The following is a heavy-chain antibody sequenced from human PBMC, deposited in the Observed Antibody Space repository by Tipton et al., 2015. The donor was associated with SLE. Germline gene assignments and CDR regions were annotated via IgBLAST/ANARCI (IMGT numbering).Heavy chain of an antibody. Sequence: TLSLTCTVSGGSISSSSYYWGWIRQPPGKGLEWIGEINHSGSTNYNPSLKSRVTISVDTSKNQFSLKLSSVTAADTAVYYCARGQGAVVVAPFGYYWGQGTLVTVSS. V-gene: IGHV4-39*07. CDR3: ARGQGAVVVAPFGYY. CDR2: INHSGST. D-gene: IGHD2-15*01. CDR1: GGSISSSSYY. J-gene: IGHJ4*02.